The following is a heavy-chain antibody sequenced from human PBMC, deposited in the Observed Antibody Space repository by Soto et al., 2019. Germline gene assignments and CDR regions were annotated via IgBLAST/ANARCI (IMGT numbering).Heavy chain of an antibody. CDR1: RYTFTNFY. CDR3: ARPQVGRPLDV. Sequence: GDSVKVSCKASRYTFTNFYIHWLRQAPGQGLEWMGIINPSGGSTTYPQKFQGRVTMTRDTSTSTVHMELITLRSEDTAVYYCARPQVGRPLDVWGPGTTVTVSS. V-gene: IGHV1-46*01. J-gene: IGHJ6*02. CDR2: INPSGGST.